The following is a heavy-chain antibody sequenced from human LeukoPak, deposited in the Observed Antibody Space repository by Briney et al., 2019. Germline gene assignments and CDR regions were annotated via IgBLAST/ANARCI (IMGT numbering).Heavy chain of an antibody. V-gene: IGHV5-51*01. Sequence: GESLKISCKGSGYSFTSYWIGWVRQMPGKGLEWMGIIYPDDSDTRYSPSFQGHITISADNSINTAYLQWNSLKASDAAMYYCVRSVDSWGQGTLVTFSS. CDR3: VRSVDS. J-gene: IGHJ4*02. CDR2: IYPDDSDT. CDR1: GYSFTSYW.